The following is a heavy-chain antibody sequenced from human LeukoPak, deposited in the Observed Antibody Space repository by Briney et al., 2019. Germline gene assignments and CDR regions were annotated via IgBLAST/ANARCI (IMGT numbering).Heavy chain of an antibody. CDR1: GGSISSYY. CDR2: IYYSGST. Sequence: SETLSLTCTVSGGSISSYYWSWIRQPPGKGLEWIGYIYYSGSTNYNPSLKSRVTISVDTSKNQFSLKLSSVTAADTAVYYCARDPLRINGFFDYWGQGTLVTVSS. J-gene: IGHJ4*02. CDR3: ARDPLRINGFFDY. V-gene: IGHV4-59*01. D-gene: IGHD2-15*01.